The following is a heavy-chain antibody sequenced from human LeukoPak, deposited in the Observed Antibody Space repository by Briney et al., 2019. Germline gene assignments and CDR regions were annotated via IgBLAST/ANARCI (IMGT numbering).Heavy chain of an antibody. Sequence: PSETLSLTCAVSGGSLSGFYWSWIRQPPGKGLEWIGDVSHSGRTNYNPVLRSRVAVSVDMSKKQFSLNLSSVTAADTAVYYCARGPLTYYYASGSYYSNWGQGTLVTVSS. J-gene: IGHJ4*02. D-gene: IGHD3-10*01. CDR1: GGSLSGFY. CDR3: ARGPLTYYYASGSYYSN. CDR2: VSHSGRT. V-gene: IGHV4-34*01.